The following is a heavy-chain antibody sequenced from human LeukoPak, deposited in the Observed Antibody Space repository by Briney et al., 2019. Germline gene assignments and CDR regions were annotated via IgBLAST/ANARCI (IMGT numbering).Heavy chain of an antibody. CDR1: GGSIFSYY. J-gene: IGHJ4*02. CDR3: ARQGVATAIDY. CDR2: IYYSGNT. V-gene: IGHV4-59*12. Sequence: SETLSLTCTVSGGSIFSYYWSWIRQPPGKGLEWMGYIYYSGNTNYNPSLKSRVTMSVDTSMNLFALKLSSVTAADTAVYYCARQGVATAIDYWGQGTLVTVSS. D-gene: IGHD2-21*02.